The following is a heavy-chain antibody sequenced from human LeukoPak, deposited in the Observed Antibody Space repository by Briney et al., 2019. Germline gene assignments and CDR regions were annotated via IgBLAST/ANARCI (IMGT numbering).Heavy chain of an antibody. V-gene: IGHV3-33*01. CDR1: GFTFSSYG. CDR2: IWYDGSNK. J-gene: IGHJ6*02. D-gene: IGHD2-2*01. CDR3: ATGYCSSTSCYRVGMDV. Sequence: GGSLRLSCAPSGFTFSSYGMHWVRQAPGNGLEWVAVIWYDGSNKYYADSVKGRFTISRDNSKNTLYLQMNSLRAEDTAVYYCATGYCSSTSCYRVGMDVWGQGTTLTVSS.